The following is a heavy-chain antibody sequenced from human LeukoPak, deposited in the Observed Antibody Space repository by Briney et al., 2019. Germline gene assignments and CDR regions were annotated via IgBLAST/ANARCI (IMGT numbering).Heavy chain of an antibody. CDR1: GGSISSYY. D-gene: IGHD3-3*01. CDR3: ARGGNIFWSGYYDYFDS. CDR2: VYTSGRT. V-gene: IGHV4-4*07. J-gene: IGHJ4*02. Sequence: KPSETLSLTCSVSGGSISSYYWNWIRQPAGKGLEWIGRVYTSGRTIYNPSLKSRVTMSVDASKNLLSLKATSVSAADTAVYYCARGGNIFWSGYYDYFDSWGQGTLVIVSS.